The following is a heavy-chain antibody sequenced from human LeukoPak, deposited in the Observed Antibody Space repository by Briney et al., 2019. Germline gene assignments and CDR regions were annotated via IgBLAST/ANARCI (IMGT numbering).Heavy chain of an antibody. J-gene: IGHJ4*02. V-gene: IGHV3-48*01. CDR2: ISSRGTTK. CDR3: AKAHKSATTASHFDY. CDR1: GFTFSSSR. D-gene: IGHD4-11*01. Sequence: GGSLRLSCEVSGFTFSSSRMNWVRQAPGKGLEWVSYISSRGTTKHYADSVKGRFTISRDNSKNTLYLQMNSLRAEDTAVYYCAKAHKSATTASHFDYWGRGTLVTVSS.